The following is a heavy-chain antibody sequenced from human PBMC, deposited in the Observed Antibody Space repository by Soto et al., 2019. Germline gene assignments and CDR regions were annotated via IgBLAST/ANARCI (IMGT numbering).Heavy chain of an antibody. J-gene: IGHJ1*01. Sequence: QVQLVQSGAEVKKPGASVKVSCKASGYTFTTYGVTWVRQAPGQGLEWMGWISAYNGNTNYAQKLQGRGTMTTDTSTGTAYMELRSLRSDDSAVYYCARGLGSYDSGSYSFAEYFQHWGQGTLVIVSS. V-gene: IGHV1-18*01. CDR1: GYTFTTYG. CDR2: ISAYNGNT. CDR3: ARGLGSYDSGSYSFAEYFQH. D-gene: IGHD3-10*01.